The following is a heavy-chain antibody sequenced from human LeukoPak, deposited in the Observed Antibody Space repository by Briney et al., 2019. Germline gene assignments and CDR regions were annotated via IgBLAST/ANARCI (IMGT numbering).Heavy chain of an antibody. V-gene: IGHV1-69*04. CDR3: ARDQDYYDSSGYPYYFDY. J-gene: IGHJ4*02. CDR2: IIPTLGIA. Sequence: PVKVSCKASGGTFSSYTISWVRQAPGQGLEWMGRIIPTLGIANYAQKFQGRVTITADKSTSTAYMELSSLRSEDTAVYYCARDQDYYDSSGYPYYFDYWGQGTLVTVSS. D-gene: IGHD3-22*01. CDR1: GGTFSSYT.